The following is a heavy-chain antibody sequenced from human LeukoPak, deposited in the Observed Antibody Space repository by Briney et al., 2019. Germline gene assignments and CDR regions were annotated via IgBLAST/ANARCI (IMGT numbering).Heavy chain of an antibody. V-gene: IGHV3-48*03. D-gene: IGHD2-2*01. J-gene: IGHJ4*02. Sequence: GGSLRLSCAASGFTFSSYEMNWVRQAPGKGLEWVSYISSSGSTIYYADSVKGRFTISRDNAKNSLYLQMNSMRAEDTAVYYCARGGRLVVVPAGLDYWGQGTLVTVSS. CDR2: ISSSGSTI. CDR3: ARGGRLVVVPAGLDY. CDR1: GFTFSSYE.